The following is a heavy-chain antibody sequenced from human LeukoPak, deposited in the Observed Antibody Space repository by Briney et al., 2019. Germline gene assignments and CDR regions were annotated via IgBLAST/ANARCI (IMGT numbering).Heavy chain of an antibody. CDR1: GGTFSSYA. D-gene: IGHD3-22*01. J-gene: IGHJ4*02. CDR2: IIPIFGTA. CDR3: ARSLSGYSFDY. Sequence: GASVKASCKASGGTFSSYAISWVRQAPGQGLEWMGGIIPIFGTANYAQKFQGRVTITTDGSTSTAYMELSSLRSEDTAVYYCARSLSGYSFDYWGQGTLVTVSS. V-gene: IGHV1-69*05.